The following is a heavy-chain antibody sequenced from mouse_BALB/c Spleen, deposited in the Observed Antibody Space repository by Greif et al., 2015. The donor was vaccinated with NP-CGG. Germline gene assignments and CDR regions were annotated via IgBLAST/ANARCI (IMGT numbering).Heavy chain of an antibody. V-gene: IGHV5-4*02. Sequence: EVKVVESGGGLVKPGGSLKLSCAASGFTFSDYYMYWVRQTPEKRLEWVATISDGGSYTYYPDSVKGRFTISRDNAKNNLYLRMSSLKSEDTAMYYCARDYFDYWGQGTTLTVSS. CDR3: ARDYFDY. J-gene: IGHJ2*01. CDR1: GFTFSDYY. CDR2: ISDGGSYT.